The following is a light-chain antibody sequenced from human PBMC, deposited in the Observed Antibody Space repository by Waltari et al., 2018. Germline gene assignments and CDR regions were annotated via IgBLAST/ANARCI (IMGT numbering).Light chain of an antibody. CDR1: SSDVGNYNL. V-gene: IGLV2-23*01. Sequence: QSALTQPASVSGSPGTSITISCTGTSSDVGNYNLVSWYQQYPGKAPKVMIYDDNRRPSGVSDRFSGSKSGNTASLTISGVQAEDEADYYCCSYAGSYTWVFGGGTKLTVL. J-gene: IGLJ3*02. CDR2: DDN. CDR3: CSYAGSYTWV.